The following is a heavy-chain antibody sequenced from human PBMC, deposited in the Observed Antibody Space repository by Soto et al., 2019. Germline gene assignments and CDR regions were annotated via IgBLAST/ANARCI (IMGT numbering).Heavy chain of an antibody. D-gene: IGHD3-10*01. CDR1: GFSLSTGVG. CDR2: IYWDDDK. CDR3: ANKSYYGSGSLDY. J-gene: IGHJ4*02. Sequence: QITLKESGPTLVQPTQTLTLTCTFSGFSLSTGVGVGWIRQPPGKALECLALIYWDDDKRYSSSLKSRLTITKDTSKNQVVLIMTNMDPVDTGTYYCANKSYYGSGSLDYWGQGILVTVSS. V-gene: IGHV2-5*02.